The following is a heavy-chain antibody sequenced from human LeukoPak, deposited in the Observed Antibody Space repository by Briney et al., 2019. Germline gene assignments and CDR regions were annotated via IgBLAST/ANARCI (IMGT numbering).Heavy chain of an antibody. D-gene: IGHD5-18*01. CDR3: ARDVGGYSYGFVY. Sequence: GGSLRLSCAASGFTFSSYSMDWVRQAPGKGLEWVSSISSSSGYIYYADSVKGRFTISRDNAKNSLYLQMNSLRAEDTAVYYCARDVGGYSYGFVYWGQGTLVTVSS. CDR2: ISSSSGYI. J-gene: IGHJ4*02. CDR1: GFTFSSYS. V-gene: IGHV3-21*01.